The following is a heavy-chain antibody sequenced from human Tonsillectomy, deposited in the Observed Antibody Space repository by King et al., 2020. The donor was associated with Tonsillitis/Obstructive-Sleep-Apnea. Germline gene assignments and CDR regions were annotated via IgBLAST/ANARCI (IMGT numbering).Heavy chain of an antibody. V-gene: IGHV3-48*03. Sequence: VQLVESGGGLVQPGGSLRLSCAASGFTFSSYEMNWVRQAPGKGLEWVSYISSSGSAIYYADSVKGRFTSSRDNAKNSLYLQMNSLRAEETSVYYCAREAYIAAYDYWGQGTLVAVSS. CDR3: AREAYIAAYDY. CDR2: ISSSGSAI. CDR1: GFTFSSYE. J-gene: IGHJ4*02. D-gene: IGHD3-16*01.